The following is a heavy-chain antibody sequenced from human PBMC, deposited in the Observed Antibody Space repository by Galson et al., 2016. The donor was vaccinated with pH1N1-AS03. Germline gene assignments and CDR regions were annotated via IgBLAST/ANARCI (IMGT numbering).Heavy chain of an antibody. D-gene: IGHD2-15*01. CDR2: VSYDGRND. Sequence: SLRLSCAASGFTFDTYGMHWVRLAPGKGLEWVAVVSYDGRNDFYADSVKGRFTISRDTYKNTLYLQMNTLGTKDTALYYCAKDGCSGGSRYMDSWGQGTLVTVSS. CDR3: AKDGCSGGSRYMDS. CDR1: GFTFDTYG. J-gene: IGHJ4*02. V-gene: IGHV3-30*18.